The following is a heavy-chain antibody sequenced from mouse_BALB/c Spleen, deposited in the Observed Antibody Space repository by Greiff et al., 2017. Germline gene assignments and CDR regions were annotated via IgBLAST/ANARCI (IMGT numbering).Heavy chain of an antibody. D-gene: IGHD2-10*02. Sequence: QVQLQQSGPGLVAPSQSLSITCTVSGFSLTGYGVNWVRQPPGKGLEWLGMIWGDGSTYYNSALKSRLSISKDNSKSQVFLKMNSLQTDDTARYYCARDHEYGNYAWFAYWGQGTLVTVSA. J-gene: IGHJ3*01. CDR3: ARDHEYGNYAWFAY. CDR1: GFSLTGYG. V-gene: IGHV2-6-7*01. CDR2: IWGDGST.